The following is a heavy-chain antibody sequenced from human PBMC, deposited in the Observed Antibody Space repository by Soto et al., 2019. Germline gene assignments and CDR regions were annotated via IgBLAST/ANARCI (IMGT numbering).Heavy chain of an antibody. D-gene: IGHD2-15*01. J-gene: IGHJ4*02. V-gene: IGHV3-23*01. CDR2: ISASAGDT. CDR1: GFTFSNFV. CDR3: ATPNVAAAGY. Sequence: GQLLESGGGLVQPGGSLRLSCAASGFTFSNFVMSWVRQPPGKGLEWVSGISASAGDTYYADSVKGRFIISRDDSRSTLYLQMSSLRADDTAVYYCATPNVAAAGYWGQGTLVTVSS.